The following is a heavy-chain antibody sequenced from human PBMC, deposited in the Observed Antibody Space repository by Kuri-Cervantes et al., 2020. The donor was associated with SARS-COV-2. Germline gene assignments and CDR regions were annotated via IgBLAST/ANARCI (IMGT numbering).Heavy chain of an antibody. CDR2: IYPGDSDT. CDR3: ARHATYYYDSSGYYV. V-gene: IGHV5-51*01. CDR1: GYSFTSYW. Sequence: GESLKISCKGSGYSFTSYWIGWVRQMPGKGLERMGIIYPGDSDTRYSPSFQGQVTISADKSISTAYLQWSSLKASDTAMYYCARHATYYYDSSGYYVWGQGTLVTVSS. J-gene: IGHJ4*02. D-gene: IGHD3-22*01.